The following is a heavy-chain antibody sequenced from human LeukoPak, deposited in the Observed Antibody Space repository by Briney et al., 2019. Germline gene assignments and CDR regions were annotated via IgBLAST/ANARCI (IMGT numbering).Heavy chain of an antibody. D-gene: IGHD4-17*01. J-gene: IGHJ4*02. V-gene: IGHV1-18*01. Sequence: ASVKVSCKASGYTFTSYGISWVRQAPGQGLEWMGWISAYNGNTNYAQKLQGRVTMTTDTSTSTAYMELRSLRSDGTAVYYCARDRRGDYGDYVLFDYWGQGTLVTVSS. CDR1: GYTFTSYG. CDR3: ARDRRGDYGDYVLFDY. CDR2: ISAYNGNT.